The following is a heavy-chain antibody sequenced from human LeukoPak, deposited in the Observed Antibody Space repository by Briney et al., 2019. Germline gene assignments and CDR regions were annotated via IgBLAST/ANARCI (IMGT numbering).Heavy chain of an antibody. CDR2: IKLDGGEK. CDR3: ARDQYDTWSRRGNFDS. V-gene: IGHV3-7*03. CDR1: GLSFSSYW. D-gene: IGHD3-3*01. Sequence: GSLRLSCAASGLSFSSYWMSWVRQPPGNGLEWVANIKLDGGEKNYVDSVKGRFTISRDNTKNSLYLQMNSLRVEDTAVFYCARDQYDTWSRRGNFDSWGQGTLVIVSS. J-gene: IGHJ4*02.